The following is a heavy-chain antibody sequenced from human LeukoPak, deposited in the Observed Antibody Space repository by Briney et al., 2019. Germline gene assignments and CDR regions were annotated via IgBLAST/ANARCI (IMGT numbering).Heavy chain of an antibody. Sequence: GGSLRLFCAASGFTFSSYAMHWVRQAPGKGLEWVAVISYDGSNKYYADSVKGRFTISRDNSKSTLYLQMNSLRAEDTALYYCARDIECSSTSCRPYYYYGMDVWGQGTTVTVSS. CDR2: ISYDGSNK. CDR3: ARDIECSSTSCRPYYYYGMDV. D-gene: IGHD2-2*01. J-gene: IGHJ6*02. V-gene: IGHV3-30*04. CDR1: GFTFSSYA.